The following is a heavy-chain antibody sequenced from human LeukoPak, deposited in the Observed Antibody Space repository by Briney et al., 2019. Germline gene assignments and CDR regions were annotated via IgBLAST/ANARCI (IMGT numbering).Heavy chain of an antibody. J-gene: IGHJ2*01. V-gene: IGHV4-34*01. CDR3: ARKATHIAVAGSGYWYFDL. D-gene: IGHD6-19*01. CDR2: INHSGST. CDR1: GGSFSGYY. Sequence: PSETLSLTCAVYGGSFSGYYWSWIRRPPGKGLEWIGEINHSGSTNYNPSLKSRVTISVDTSKNQFSLKLSSVTAADTAVYYCARKATHIAVAGSGYWYFDLWGCGTLVTVSS.